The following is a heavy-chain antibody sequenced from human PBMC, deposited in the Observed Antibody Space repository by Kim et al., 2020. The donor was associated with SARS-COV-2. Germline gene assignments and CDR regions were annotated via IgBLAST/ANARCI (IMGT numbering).Heavy chain of an antibody. Sequence: SETLSLTCTVSGGSISSYYWSWIRQPPGKGLEWIGYIYYSGSTNYNPSLKSRVTISVDTSKNQFSLKLSSVTAADTAVYYCAREVGYYDSREDAFDIWGQGTMVTVSS. CDR3: AREVGYYDSREDAFDI. CDR2: IYYSGST. V-gene: IGHV4-59*13. D-gene: IGHD3-22*01. CDR1: GGSISSYY. J-gene: IGHJ3*02.